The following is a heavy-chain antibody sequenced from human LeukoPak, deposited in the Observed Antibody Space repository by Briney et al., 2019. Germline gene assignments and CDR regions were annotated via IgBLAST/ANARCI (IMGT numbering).Heavy chain of an antibody. CDR1: GGSISRSPYY. Sequence: PETLSLTCTVSGGSISRSPYYWGWIRQPPGKGLEWIGSIYYSSSSYFNPPLKSRVTISVDTSKNQFSLKLSSVTAADTAVYYCAARHDYSGRDTYDYWGQGTVVSVSS. CDR3: AARHDYSGRDTYDY. J-gene: IGHJ4*02. V-gene: IGHV4-39*01. D-gene: IGHD3-16*01. CDR2: IYYSSSS.